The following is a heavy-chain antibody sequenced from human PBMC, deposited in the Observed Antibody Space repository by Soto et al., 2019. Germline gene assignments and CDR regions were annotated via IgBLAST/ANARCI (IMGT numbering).Heavy chain of an antibody. J-gene: IGHJ6*02. CDR1: GFTFDDFA. Sequence: EVQLVESGGDLVQPGRSLSLSCSASGFTFDDFAMHWVRQAPGKGLECVAGVSWDSGHIDYADSVKGRFTISRDNAKKSVYLQMNSLRTDDTAAYYCVKDLAYSDSSVHCGMDVWGQGTTVTVSS. CDR3: VKDLAYSDSSVHCGMDV. V-gene: IGHV3-9*01. D-gene: IGHD5-18*01. CDR2: VSWDSGHI.